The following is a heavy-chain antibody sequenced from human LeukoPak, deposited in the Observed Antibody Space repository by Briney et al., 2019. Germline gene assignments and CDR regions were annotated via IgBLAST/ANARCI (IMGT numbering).Heavy chain of an antibody. CDR1: GYTFTGYW. J-gene: IGHJ3*02. D-gene: IGHD3-10*01. V-gene: IGHV1-46*01. CDR3: ARDRVRLLWFGELNKDAFDI. CDR2: ISPSGGST. Sequence: ASVKLSCKAFGYTFTGYWMHWVRQAPGQGPEWMGVISPSGGSTIYAQKFKGRVTLTRDMSTSTDYLELSSLRSEDTAVYYCARDRVRLLWFGELNKDAFDIWGQGTMVTVSS.